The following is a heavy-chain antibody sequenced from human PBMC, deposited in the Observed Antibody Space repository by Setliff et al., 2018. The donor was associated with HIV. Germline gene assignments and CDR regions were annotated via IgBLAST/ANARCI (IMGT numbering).Heavy chain of an antibody. CDR1: GDSISSSAYY. Sequence: PSETLSLTCTVSGDSISSSAYYWGWIRQPPGKGLEWIGSMHNCGSTYYNPSVKSRVTISVDTSKKQFSLKLSSVTAADTAVYYCARSAVVVPADYNFWGGYPTAHAFDIWGQGTMVTVSS. V-gene: IGHV4-39*07. D-gene: IGHD3-3*01. CDR2: MHNCGST. CDR3: ARSAVVVPADYNFWGGYPTAHAFDI. J-gene: IGHJ3*02.